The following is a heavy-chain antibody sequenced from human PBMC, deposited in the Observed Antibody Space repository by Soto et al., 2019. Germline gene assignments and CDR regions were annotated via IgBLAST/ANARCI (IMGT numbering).Heavy chain of an antibody. D-gene: IGHD3-22*01. CDR2: INHRGFT. V-gene: IGHV4-34*01. CDR3: ARGGLHIESSGQLAYYFDN. Sequence: PSETLSLTCAVYGGSVTYSFWSWIRQPPGKGLEWIGEINHRGFTNYNPSLKSRVTISVDASKNQFSLKLNSVTAADTAVYYCARGGLHIESSGQLAYYFDNWGQGTLVTVSS. CDR1: GGSVTYSF. J-gene: IGHJ4*02.